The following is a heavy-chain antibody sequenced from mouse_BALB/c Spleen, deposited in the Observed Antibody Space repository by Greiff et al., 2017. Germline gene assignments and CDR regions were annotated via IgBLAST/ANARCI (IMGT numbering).Heavy chain of an antibody. CDR1: GFNIKDTY. Sequence: VQLQQSGAELVKPGASVKLSCTASGFNIKDTYMHWVKQRPEQGLEWIGRIDPANGNTKYDPKFQGKATITADTSSNTAYLQLSSLTSEDTAVYYCASPYGNYGGYAMDYWGQGTSVTVSS. D-gene: IGHD2-1*01. V-gene: IGHV14-3*02. CDR2: IDPANGNT. CDR3: ASPYGNYGGYAMDY. J-gene: IGHJ4*01.